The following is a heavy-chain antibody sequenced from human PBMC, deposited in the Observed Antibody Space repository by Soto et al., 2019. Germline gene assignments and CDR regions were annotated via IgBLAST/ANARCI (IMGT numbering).Heavy chain of an antibody. V-gene: IGHV4-59*01. CDR3: ARRHRDYGDYVWWFDP. CDR2: IYYSGST. J-gene: IGHJ5*02. CDR1: GGSISSYY. Sequence: SETLSLTCTVSGGSISSYYWSWIRQPAGKGLEWIGYIYYSGSTNYNPSLKSRVTISVDTSKNQFSLKLSSVTAADTAVYYCARRHRDYGDYVWWFDPWGQGTLVTVSS. D-gene: IGHD4-17*01.